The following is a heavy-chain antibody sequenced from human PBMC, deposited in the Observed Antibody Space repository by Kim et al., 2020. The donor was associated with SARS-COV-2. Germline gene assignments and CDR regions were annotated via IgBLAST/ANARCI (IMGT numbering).Heavy chain of an antibody. J-gene: IGHJ5*02. D-gene: IGHD6-19*01. CDR3: VRASGWLPRS. Sequence: GSLRLSCAASGFTFDHSAMHWVRQPPGKGPEWISLISGNGEARYYADSVEGRFTISIDHSKNSVYLQMNSLRTEDTALYYCVRASGWLPRSWGQGTPVTVSS. CDR1: GFTFDHSA. V-gene: IGHV3-43*02. CDR2: ISGNGEAR.